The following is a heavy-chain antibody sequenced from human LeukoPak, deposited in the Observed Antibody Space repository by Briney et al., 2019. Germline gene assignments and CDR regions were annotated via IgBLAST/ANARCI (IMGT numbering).Heavy chain of an antibody. D-gene: IGHD6-6*01. Sequence: SVKVSCKASGGTFSSYAISWVRQAPGQGLEWMGRIIPILGIANYAQKFQGRVTITADKSTSTAYMELSSLRSEDTAVYYCASSYSSSPTSPLGAFDIWGQGTIVTVSS. CDR2: IIPILGIA. CDR3: ASSYSSSPTSPLGAFDI. V-gene: IGHV1-69*04. CDR1: GGTFSSYA. J-gene: IGHJ3*02.